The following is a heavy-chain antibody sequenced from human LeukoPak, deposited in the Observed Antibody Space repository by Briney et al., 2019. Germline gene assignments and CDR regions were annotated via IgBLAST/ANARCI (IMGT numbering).Heavy chain of an antibody. Sequence: ASVKVSCKASGYTFTDYYIDWVRQAPGQGLEWMGWMNPNSGNTGYAQKFQGRVTITRNTSISTAYMELSSLRSEDTAVCYCARVGIAAAGIDYWGQGTLVTVSS. CDR2: MNPNSGNT. J-gene: IGHJ4*02. D-gene: IGHD6-13*01. CDR1: GYTFTDYY. V-gene: IGHV1-8*03. CDR3: ARVGIAAAGIDY.